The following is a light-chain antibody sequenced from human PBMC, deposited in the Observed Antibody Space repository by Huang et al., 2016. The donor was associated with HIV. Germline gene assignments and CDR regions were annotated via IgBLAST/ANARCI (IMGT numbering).Light chain of an antibody. CDR2: ASS. V-gene: IGKV1-39*01. CDR3: QQSYNTSWT. CDR1: QNINSV. Sequence: DIQLTQSPSSLSASVGDSVTITCRANQNINSVLNGYKQRPGKDPNLLIYASSSLQSGVPSRFSGSGSGTDFTLTISGLQPVVLGTYYCQQSYNTSWTFGQGTTVEIK. J-gene: IGKJ1*01.